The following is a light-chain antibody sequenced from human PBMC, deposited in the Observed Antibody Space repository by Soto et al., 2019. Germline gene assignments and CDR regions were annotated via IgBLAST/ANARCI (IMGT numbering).Light chain of an antibody. Sequence: ELTQPPSVSVSPGQTASITCSGDKLGDKYACWYQQKPGQSPVLVIHQDSKRPSGIPERFSGSNSGNTATLTISGTQAMDEADYYCQAWDSSTGVFGTGTKLTVL. J-gene: IGLJ1*01. CDR2: QDS. CDR1: KLGDKY. V-gene: IGLV3-1*01. CDR3: QAWDSSTGV.